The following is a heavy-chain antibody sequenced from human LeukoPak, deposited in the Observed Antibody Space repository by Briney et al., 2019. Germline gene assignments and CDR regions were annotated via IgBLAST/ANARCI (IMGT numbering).Heavy chain of an antibody. Sequence: PPETLSLTXAVYGGSFSGYYWSWIRQPPGKGLEWIGEINHSGSTNYNPSLKRRVTISVDTSKNQFSLKLSSVTAADTAVYYCARGRSYYDSSGYQGDYWGQGTLVTVSS. CDR2: INHSGST. J-gene: IGHJ4*02. CDR1: GGSFSGYY. V-gene: IGHV4-34*01. D-gene: IGHD3-22*01. CDR3: ARGRSYYDSSGYQGDY.